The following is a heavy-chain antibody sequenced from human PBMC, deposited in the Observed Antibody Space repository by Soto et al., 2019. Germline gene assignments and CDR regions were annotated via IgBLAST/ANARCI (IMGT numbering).Heavy chain of an antibody. CDR3: AKGDSVLMVYAIPPDY. V-gene: IGHV3-30*18. J-gene: IGHJ4*02. Sequence: GGSLRLSCAASGFTFSSYGMHWVRQAPGKGLEWVAFISYDGSNKYYADSVKGRFTISRGNSKNTLYLQMNSLRAEDTAVYYCAKGDSVLMVYAIPPDYWGQGTLVTVSS. D-gene: IGHD2-8*01. CDR1: GFTFSSYG. CDR2: ISYDGSNK.